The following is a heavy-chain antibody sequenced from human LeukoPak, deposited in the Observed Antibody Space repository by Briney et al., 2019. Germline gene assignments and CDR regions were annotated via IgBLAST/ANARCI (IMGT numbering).Heavy chain of an antibody. J-gene: IGHJ6*02. CDR1: GGSFSGYY. CDR2: INHSGST. CDR3: ARGRTTETTYYYYYHGMDV. D-gene: IGHD4-11*01. Sequence: LETLSLTCAVYGGSFSGYYWSWIRQPPGKGLEWIGEINHSGSTNYNPSLKSRVTISVDTSKNQFSLKLSSVTAADTAVYYCARGRTTETTYYYYYHGMDVWGQGTTVTVSS. V-gene: IGHV4-34*01.